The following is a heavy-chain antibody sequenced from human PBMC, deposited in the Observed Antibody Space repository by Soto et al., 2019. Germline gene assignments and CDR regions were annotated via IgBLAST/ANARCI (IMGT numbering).Heavy chain of an antibody. Sequence: QTLSLTCAISGDSVSSDSAAWNWTRQSPSRGLEWLGRTYYRSKWYYSYAVSLKSRMTINPDTSKNQFSLQLNSVTPDDTAVYYCARGSTVTTGFDYWGQGTLVTVSS. V-gene: IGHV6-1*01. D-gene: IGHD4-17*01. CDR1: GDSVSSDSAA. J-gene: IGHJ4*02. CDR3: ARGSTVTTGFDY. CDR2: TYYRSKWYY.